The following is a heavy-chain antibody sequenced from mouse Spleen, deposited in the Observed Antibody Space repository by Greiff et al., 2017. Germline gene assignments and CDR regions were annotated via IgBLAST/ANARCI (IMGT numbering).Heavy chain of an antibody. V-gene: IGHV1-64*01. CDR3: AVGNDY. CDR1: GYTFTNYW. Sequence: QVQLQQPGAELVKPGASVKLSCKASGYTFTNYWIHWVKQRPGQGLDWIGMIHPNSGSINYNEKFKSKATLTVDKSSNTAYMQLSNLTSEDSAVYNYAVGNDYWGQGTTLTVSS. J-gene: IGHJ2*01. CDR2: IHPNSGSI. D-gene: IGHD3-1*01.